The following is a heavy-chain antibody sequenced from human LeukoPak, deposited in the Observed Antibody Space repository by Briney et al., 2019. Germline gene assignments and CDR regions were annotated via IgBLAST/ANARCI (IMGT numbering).Heavy chain of an antibody. V-gene: IGHV3-23*01. D-gene: IGHD6-6*01. CDR3: ATNWKLGIAARPFYFDY. CDR2: ISGSGGST. Sequence: QSGGSLRLSCAASGFTFSSYAMSWVRQAPGKGLEWVSAISGSGGSTYYADSVKGRFTISRDNSKNTLYLQMNSLRAEDTAVYYCATNWKLGIAARPFYFDYWGQGTLVTVSS. CDR1: GFTFSSYA. J-gene: IGHJ4*02.